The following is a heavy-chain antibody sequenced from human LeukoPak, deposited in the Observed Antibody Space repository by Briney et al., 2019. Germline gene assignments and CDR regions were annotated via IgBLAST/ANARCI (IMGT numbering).Heavy chain of an antibody. J-gene: IGHJ4*02. CDR1: GFTVNYRY. CDR2: IYSGGST. V-gene: IGHV3-66*01. Sequence: GGSLRLSCAASGFTVNYRYMTWVRQAPGKGLEWVSSIYSGGSTYYADSVKGRFTISRDNSKNTLYLQTNNLRVEDAAVYYCARDRYDSSGYSLDYWGLGTLVTVSS. D-gene: IGHD3-22*01. CDR3: ARDRYDSSGYSLDY.